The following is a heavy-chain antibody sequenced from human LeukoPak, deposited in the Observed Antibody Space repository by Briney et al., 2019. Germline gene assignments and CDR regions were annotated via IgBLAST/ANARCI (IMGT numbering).Heavy chain of an antibody. CDR3: ARTYYYDSSGGPMRYYYYYGMDV. Sequence: SETLSLTCTVSGGSISSYYWSRIRQPPGKGLEWIGYIYYSGSTNYNPSLKSRVTISVDTSKNQFSLKLSSVTAADTAVYYCARTYYYDSSGGPMRYYYYYGMDVWGQGTTVTVSS. CDR2: IYYSGST. J-gene: IGHJ6*02. CDR1: GGSISSYY. V-gene: IGHV4-59*01. D-gene: IGHD3-22*01.